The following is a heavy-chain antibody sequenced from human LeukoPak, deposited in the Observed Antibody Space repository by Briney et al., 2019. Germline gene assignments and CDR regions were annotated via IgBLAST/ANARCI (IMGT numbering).Heavy chain of an antibody. Sequence: ASVSVSCKASGYSFTIYYMHWVRQAPGQGPEWMGRINPDTGGTYFAQKFQGRVTLTRDSSSTTAYMEMSGLTSDDTAVYYCVSDLLQLRHTWFGPWGQGTLVTVSS. D-gene: IGHD2-2*01. CDR1: GYSFTIYY. J-gene: IGHJ5*02. CDR3: VSDLLQLRHTWFGP. V-gene: IGHV1-2*06. CDR2: INPDTGGT.